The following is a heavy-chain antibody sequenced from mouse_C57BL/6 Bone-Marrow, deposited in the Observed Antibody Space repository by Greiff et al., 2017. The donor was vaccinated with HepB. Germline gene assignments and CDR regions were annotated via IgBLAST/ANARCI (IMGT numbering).Heavy chain of an antibody. D-gene: IGHD2-4*01. Sequence: EVKLVESGGGLVQPGGSLSLSCAASGFTFTDYYMSWVRQPPGKALEWLGFIRNKANGYTTEYSASVKGRFTISRDNSQSILYLQMNALRAEDSANYYCASFYYDYDLFAYWGQGTLVTVSA. CDR1: GFTFTDYY. CDR2: IRNKANGYTT. V-gene: IGHV7-3*01. CDR3: ASFYYDYDLFAY. J-gene: IGHJ3*01.